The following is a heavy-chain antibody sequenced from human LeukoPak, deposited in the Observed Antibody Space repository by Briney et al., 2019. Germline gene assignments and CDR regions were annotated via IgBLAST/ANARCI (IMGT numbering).Heavy chain of an antibody. Sequence: ASVKVSCKASGYTFTSHYMQWVRQAPGQGFEWMGIINPSGGGTNYAQKFQGRVTMTRDTSTSTVYLELSSLRSEDTAVYYCARWVGGPAGINYYGMDVWGQGTTVTVSS. CDR2: INPSGGGT. V-gene: IGHV1-46*01. J-gene: IGHJ6*02. D-gene: IGHD2-2*01. CDR3: ARWVGGPAGINYYGMDV. CDR1: GYTFTSHY.